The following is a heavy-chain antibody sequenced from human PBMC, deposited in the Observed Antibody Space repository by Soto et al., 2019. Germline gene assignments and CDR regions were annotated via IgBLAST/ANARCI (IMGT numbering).Heavy chain of an antibody. CDR1: GGTINSGDYF. J-gene: IGHJ4*02. V-gene: IGHV4-30-4*01. CDR2: IFYTGIT. CDR3: ARVKATLYRHYYFDY. Sequence: SEPLSLTRSVSGGTINSGDYFWSWIRQPPGKVLELIGSIFYTGITYYSPSLKSRASMSMYTSKNLFSLRLGSLTAADTAVYFCARVKATLYRHYYFDYWGQGTPVT. D-gene: IGHD2-15*01.